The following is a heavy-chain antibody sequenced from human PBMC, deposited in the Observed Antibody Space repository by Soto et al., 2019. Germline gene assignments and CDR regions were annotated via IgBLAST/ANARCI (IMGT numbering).Heavy chain of an antibody. Sequence: QEQLVQSGAEVKKPGSSVKVSCKASGGLFSSYPISWVRQVPGQGLEGMGGIIPVFHTAYYTQRFQGRVTMTADESTNTAYMELRSLRSEDTAIYYCARGGSGYPWSNEFWGQGTLVTVSS. D-gene: IGHD3-22*01. J-gene: IGHJ4*02. CDR1: GGLFSSYP. CDR3: ARGGSGYPWSNEF. CDR2: IIPVFHTA. V-gene: IGHV1-69*01.